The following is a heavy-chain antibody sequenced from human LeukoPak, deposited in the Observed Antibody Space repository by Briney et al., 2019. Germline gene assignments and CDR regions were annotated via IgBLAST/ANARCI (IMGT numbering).Heavy chain of an antibody. J-gene: IGHJ6*03. D-gene: IGHD6-6*01. CDR1: GYTFTSYD. CDR3: ARGLKYSTRAYYYYYMDV. V-gene: IGHV1-8*01. Sequence: ASVKVSCKASGYTFTSYDINWVRQATGHGLEWMGWMNPNSGNTGYAQKFQGRVTMTRNTSISTAYMELSSLRSEDTAVYYCARGLKYSTRAYYYYYMDVWGKGTTVTISS. CDR2: MNPNSGNT.